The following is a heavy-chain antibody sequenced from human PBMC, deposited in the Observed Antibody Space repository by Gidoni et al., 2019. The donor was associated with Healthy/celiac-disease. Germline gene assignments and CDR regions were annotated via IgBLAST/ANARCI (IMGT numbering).Heavy chain of an antibody. CDR1: GFPFSRYG. J-gene: IGHJ6*02. D-gene: IGHD2-2*01. CDR3: AKSGGLSSTRAGYYYYGMDV. CDR2: ISYEGSNK. V-gene: IGHV3-30*18. Sequence: QVQLVESGGGVVQPGRSLRLSCAASGFPFSRYGMHWVRQAPGKGLEWVAVISYEGSNKYYADSVKGRFTISRDNSKNTLYLQMNSLRAEDTAVYYCAKSGGLSSTRAGYYYYGMDVWGQGTTVTVSS.